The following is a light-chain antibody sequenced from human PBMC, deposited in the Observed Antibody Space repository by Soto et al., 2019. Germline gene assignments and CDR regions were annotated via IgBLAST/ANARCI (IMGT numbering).Light chain of an antibody. CDR2: GNS. J-gene: IGLJ2*01. CDR1: SSNIGAGYD. CDR3: QYSDSSLTGGL. Sequence: QSVLTQPPSVSGAPGQRVTISCTGSSSNIGAGYDIHWYQQLPGTAPKLLIYGNSNRPSGVPDRFSGSKSGTSASLAITGLQAEDEADYYCQYSDSSLTGGLFGGGTKLTVL. V-gene: IGLV1-40*01.